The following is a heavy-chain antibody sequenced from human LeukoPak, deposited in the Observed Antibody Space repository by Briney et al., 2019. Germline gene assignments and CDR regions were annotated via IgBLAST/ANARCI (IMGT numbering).Heavy chain of an antibody. Sequence: PSQTLSLTCAISGDIVSSNNAAWNWIRQSPSRDLEWLGRTYYRSNWYNDYAVSVKSRITINPDTSKNQFSLQLNSVTPGDTAVYYCARDLNYYDSSGIHGNWFDPWGQGTLVTVSS. CDR2: TYYRSNWYN. V-gene: IGHV6-1*01. J-gene: IGHJ5*02. CDR3: ARDLNYYDSSGIHGNWFDP. D-gene: IGHD3-22*01. CDR1: GDIVSSNNAA.